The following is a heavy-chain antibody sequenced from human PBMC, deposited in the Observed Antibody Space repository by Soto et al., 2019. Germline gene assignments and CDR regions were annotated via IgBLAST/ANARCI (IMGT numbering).Heavy chain of an antibody. J-gene: IGHJ5*02. V-gene: IGHV3-23*01. CDR3: AKNQGVELVPLATVDWFDP. Sequence: PGGSLRLSCAASGFIFENFGMSWVRQAPGKGLEWISSISGSGFKKYYADSVKGRFTISRGNSQSTVYLELNNLSAEDTAVYHCAKNQGVELVPLATVDWFDPWGQGSVVTVSS. CDR2: ISGSGFKK. D-gene: IGHD1-26*01. CDR1: GFIFENFG.